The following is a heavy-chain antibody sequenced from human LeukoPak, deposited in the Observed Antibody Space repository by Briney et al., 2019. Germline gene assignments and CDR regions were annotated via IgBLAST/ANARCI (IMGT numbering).Heavy chain of an antibody. CDR1: GFTFSSYA. D-gene: IGHD3-22*01. J-gene: IGHJ4*02. Sequence: PGGSLRLSCSASGFTFSSYAMSWVRQAPGKGLEWVSAIRASGGTAYYADSVKGRFTISGDNSKSTLYLQMNSLGPEDTAVYFCAKDYGYYDTSGYHLDSWGQGTLVTVSS. V-gene: IGHV3-23*01. CDR3: AKDYGYYDTSGYHLDS. CDR2: IRASGGTA.